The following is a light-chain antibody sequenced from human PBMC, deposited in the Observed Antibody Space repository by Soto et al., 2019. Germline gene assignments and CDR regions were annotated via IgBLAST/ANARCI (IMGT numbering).Light chain of an antibody. CDR2: IND. CDR3: AAWDDSLNAL. V-gene: IGLV1-44*01. Sequence: QSALTQPPSASGTPGQRITISCSGSSSNIGDNPVNWYQQLPGAAPKLLIYINDQRPSGVPDRFSGSKSDTSASLAISGLQPEDEADYYCAAWDDSLNALFGTGTKVTVL. J-gene: IGLJ1*01. CDR1: SSNIGDNP.